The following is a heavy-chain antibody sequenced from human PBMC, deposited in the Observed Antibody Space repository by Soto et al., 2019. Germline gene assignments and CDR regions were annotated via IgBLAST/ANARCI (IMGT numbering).Heavy chain of an antibody. V-gene: IGHV3-21*01. CDR2: ISPDSTYI. CDR3: ARSTVGYPFFDC. J-gene: IGHJ4*02. D-gene: IGHD4-4*01. CDR1: GFTFSTYS. Sequence: EVQLVESGGGLVKPGGSLRLSCAASGFTFSTYSMSWVRQAPGKGLEWVSSISPDSTYIYYADSLEGRFTISRDNAKRSLYLQMNSLRAEDTAVYFCARSTVGYPFFDCWGQGTLVTVSS.